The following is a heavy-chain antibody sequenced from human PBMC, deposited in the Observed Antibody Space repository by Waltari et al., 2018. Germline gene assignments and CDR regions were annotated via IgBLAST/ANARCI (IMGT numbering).Heavy chain of an antibody. J-gene: IGHJ4*02. CDR2: IWYDGSNK. V-gene: IGHV3-33*01. CDR3: ARVDDSGSYYFDY. D-gene: IGHD3-10*01. Sequence: RYHLHWVRQAPGKGLEWVAVIWYDGSNKDYADSVKGRFTISRDNSKNTLYLHMNSLRAEDTAVYYCARVDDSGSYYFDYWGQGTLVTVSS. CDR1: RYH.